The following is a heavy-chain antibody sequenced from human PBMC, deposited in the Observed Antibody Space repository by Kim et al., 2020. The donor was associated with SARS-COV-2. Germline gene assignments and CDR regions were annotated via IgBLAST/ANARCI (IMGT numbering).Heavy chain of an antibody. Sequence: AQKFQGRVTITADESTSTAYMELSSLRSEDTAVYYCARGPTPYYYYYGMDVWGQGTTVTVSS. V-gene: IGHV1-69*01. D-gene: IGHD4-17*01. J-gene: IGHJ6*02. CDR3: ARGPTPYYYYYGMDV.